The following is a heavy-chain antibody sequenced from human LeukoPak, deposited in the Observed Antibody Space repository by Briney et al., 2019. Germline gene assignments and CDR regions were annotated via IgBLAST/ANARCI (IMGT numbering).Heavy chain of an antibody. V-gene: IGHV3-33*01. Sequence: GGSLRLSCAASGFTFATYGFHWVRQAPGKGLEWVAVIWYDGSNKYYEDSVKGRFTISRDNSKNTIYLQMNSLRAEDTAVYYCARDAAYYFDHWGQGTLVSVSP. D-gene: IGHD6-25*01. CDR3: ARDAAYYFDH. CDR2: IWYDGSNK. CDR1: GFTFATYG. J-gene: IGHJ4*02.